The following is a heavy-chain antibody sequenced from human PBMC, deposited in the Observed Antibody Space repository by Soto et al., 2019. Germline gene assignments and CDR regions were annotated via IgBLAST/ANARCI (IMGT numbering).Heavy chain of an antibody. Sequence: QVQLVQSGAEVKKPGSSVKVSCKASGGTFSSYAISWVRQAXXXXXXXXGXIIPIFGTANYAQKFQGRVTITADESTSTAYXXLSXLRXXDXXXXYXAREGGWQQRGDWYFDLWGRGTLVTVSS. D-gene: IGHD6-13*01. J-gene: IGHJ2*01. CDR1: GGTFSSYA. CDR3: AREGGWQQRGDWYFDL. V-gene: IGHV1-69*12. CDR2: IIPIFGTA.